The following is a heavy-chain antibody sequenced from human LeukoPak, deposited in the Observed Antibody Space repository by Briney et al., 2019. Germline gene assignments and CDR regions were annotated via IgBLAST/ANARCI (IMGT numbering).Heavy chain of an antibody. CDR3: ASVWFGELYRDY. Sequence: ASVKVSCKASGYTFTGYYMHWVRQAPGHGLEWMGWINPNSGSTNYAQKFQGRVTMTRATSISTASMELSRLRSDDMAVYYCASVWFGELYRDYWGQGTLVTVSS. CDR2: INPNSGST. CDR1: GYTFTGYY. J-gene: IGHJ4*02. V-gene: IGHV1-2*02. D-gene: IGHD3-10*01.